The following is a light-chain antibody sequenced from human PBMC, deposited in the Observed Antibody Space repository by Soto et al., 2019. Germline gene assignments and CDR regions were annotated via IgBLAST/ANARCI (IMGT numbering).Light chain of an antibody. CDR2: GAS. Sequence: EIVMTQSPXXXXVSPXXXXXXXXXXXXXXXXNLAWYQQKPGQAPRLLIYGASTRATGIPARFSGGGSGTEFTLTISSLQSEDFAVYYCQQYNNWPPYTFGQGTKLEIK. CDR3: QQYNNWPPYT. CDR1: XXXXXN. J-gene: IGKJ2*01. V-gene: IGKV3-15*01.